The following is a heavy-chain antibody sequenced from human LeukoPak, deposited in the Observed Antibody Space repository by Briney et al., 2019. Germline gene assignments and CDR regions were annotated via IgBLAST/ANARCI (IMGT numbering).Heavy chain of an antibody. CDR1: GGSVSSANYY. CDR3: ARRYSSSWYRTGPYFDY. Sequence: SETLSLTCTVSGGSVSSANYYWGWIRQPPGKGLEWIGSIYYSGSTYYNPSLKSRVTISVDTSKNQFSLKLSSVTAADTAVYYCARRYSSSWYRTGPYFDYWGQGTLVTVSS. V-gene: IGHV4-39*01. CDR2: IYYSGST. D-gene: IGHD6-13*01. J-gene: IGHJ4*02.